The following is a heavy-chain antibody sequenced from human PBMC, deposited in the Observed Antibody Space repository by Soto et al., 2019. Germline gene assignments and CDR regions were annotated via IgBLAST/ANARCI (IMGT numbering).Heavy chain of an antibody. D-gene: IGHD6-13*01. CDR3: ARDTEAAADQNIWFDP. V-gene: IGHV1-46*01. Sequence: ASVKVSCKASGYTFTSYYMHWVRQAPGQGLEWMGIINPSGGSTSYAQKFQGRVTMTRDTSTSTVYMELSSLRSEDTAVYYCARDTEAAADQNIWFDPWGQGTLVTVSS. CDR1: GYTFTSYY. CDR2: INPSGGST. J-gene: IGHJ5*02.